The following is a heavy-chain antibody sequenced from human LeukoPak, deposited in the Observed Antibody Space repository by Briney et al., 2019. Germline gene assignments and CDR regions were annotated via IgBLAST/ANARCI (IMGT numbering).Heavy chain of an antibody. V-gene: IGHV3-23*01. CDR2: ISGSGGST. D-gene: IGHD1-26*01. CDR1: GFTFSSYW. J-gene: IGHJ4*02. CDR3: AKTRSGSYYFDY. Sequence: PGGSLRLSCAASGFTFSSYWMSWVRQAPGKELEWVSAISGSGGSTYYADSVKGRFTISRDNSKNTLYLQMNSLRAEDTAVYYCAKTRSGSYYFDYWGQGTLVTVSS.